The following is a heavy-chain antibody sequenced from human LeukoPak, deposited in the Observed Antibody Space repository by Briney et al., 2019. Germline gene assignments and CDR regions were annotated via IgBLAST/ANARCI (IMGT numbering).Heavy chain of an antibody. D-gene: IGHD4-17*01. V-gene: IGHV4-30-4*01. CDR3: ARDWAAGDYYYFDY. Sequence: SQTLSLTCTVSGGSTSSGDYYWSWIRQPPGKGLEWIGYIYYSGSTYYNPSLKSRVTISVDTSKNQFSLKLSSVTAADTAVYYCARDWAAGDYYYFDYWGQGTLVTVSS. J-gene: IGHJ4*02. CDR1: GGSTSSGDYY. CDR2: IYYSGST.